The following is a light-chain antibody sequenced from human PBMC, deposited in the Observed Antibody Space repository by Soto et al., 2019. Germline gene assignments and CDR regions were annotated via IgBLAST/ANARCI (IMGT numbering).Light chain of an antibody. CDR1: QTIGSY. V-gene: IGKV1-39*01. CDR3: QQSRNTPYS. J-gene: IGKJ2*03. Sequence: DIPMTQSPSSLSASVGDTVTITCRASQTIGSYLSWYSQIPVQPPKLLIYAVSRLQSGVPSRFSGSGSGTDFTLTISSLEPEDFAPYYCQQSRNTPYSFGRGT. CDR2: AVS.